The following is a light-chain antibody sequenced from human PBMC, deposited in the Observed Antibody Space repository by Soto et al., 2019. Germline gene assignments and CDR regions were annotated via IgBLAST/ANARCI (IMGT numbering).Light chain of an antibody. CDR1: QTVNNN. Sequence: EIVMTQSPATLSVSPGERASLSCRASQTVNNNLAWFQQIPGQAPRLLIYGASTRAAGIPARFSGAGSGTEFTLTISSLQSDDFAVYYCQQYNDWPSYTFGQGTKREIK. V-gene: IGKV3-15*01. J-gene: IGKJ2*01. CDR2: GAS. CDR3: QQYNDWPSYT.